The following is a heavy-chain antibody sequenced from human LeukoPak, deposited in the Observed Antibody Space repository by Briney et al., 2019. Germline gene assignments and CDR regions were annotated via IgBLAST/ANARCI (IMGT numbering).Heavy chain of an antibody. CDR1: GFTFSNYA. J-gene: IGHJ4*02. CDR2: IGGIYIET. CDR3: AKDYGPGIVGTMGAY. D-gene: IGHD1-26*01. V-gene: IGHV3-23*01. Sequence: GGSLRLSCAASGFTFSNYAMSWVRQAPGKGLEWLSSIGGIYIETFYAESVQGRFTISRDNSKNTLYLHLNNLRAEDSAIYYCAKDYGPGIVGTMGAYWGQGTLVSVSS.